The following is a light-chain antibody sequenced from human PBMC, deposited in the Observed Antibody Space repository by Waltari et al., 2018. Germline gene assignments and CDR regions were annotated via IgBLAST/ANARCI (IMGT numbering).Light chain of an antibody. CDR1: SSNIGSNF. CDR2: KDN. Sequence: QSVLTQPPSASGTPGQRVTISCSGTSSNIGSNFVYWYQQLSGTAPKLLIYKDNQRPSGVPDRLSGSRSGTSASLTISGLRSDDESHFDCATWDDGLSGHWVFGGGTKLTVL. V-gene: IGLV1-47*01. CDR3: ATWDDGLSGHWV. J-gene: IGLJ3*02.